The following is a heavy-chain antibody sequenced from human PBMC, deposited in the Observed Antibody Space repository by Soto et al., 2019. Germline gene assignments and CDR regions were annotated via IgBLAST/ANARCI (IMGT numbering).Heavy chain of an antibody. V-gene: IGHV1-46*01. D-gene: IGHD1-26*01. Sequence: ASVKVSCKASGDTFSHYYMHWVRQAPGQGLEWMSIIYPTFHSPTYSENFQDRLTVTSDASTLTVYMELSSLKSEDTAVYYCARAQVSGTIEIGFSVWGQGTLGT. CDR2: IYPTFHSP. CDR1: GDTFSHYY. CDR3: ARAQVSGTIEIGFSV. J-gene: IGHJ3*01.